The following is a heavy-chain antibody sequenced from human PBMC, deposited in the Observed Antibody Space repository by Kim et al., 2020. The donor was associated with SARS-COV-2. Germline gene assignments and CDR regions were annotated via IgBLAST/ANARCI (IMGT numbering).Heavy chain of an antibody. Sequence: SETLSLTCTVSGGSISSSSYYWGWIRQPPGKGLEWIGSMYYSGSTYYNPSLKSRVTIYVDTSKNQFSLKLSSVTAADTAVYYCARLWDTHSYSNGMDVWGQGTTVTVSS. V-gene: IGHV4-39*01. CDR1: GGSISSSSYY. CDR3: ARLWDTHSYSNGMDV. CDR2: MYYSGST. J-gene: IGHJ6*02. D-gene: IGHD1-26*01.